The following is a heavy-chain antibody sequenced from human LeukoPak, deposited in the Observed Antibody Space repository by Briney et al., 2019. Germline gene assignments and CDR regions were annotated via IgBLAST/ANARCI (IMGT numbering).Heavy chain of an antibody. J-gene: IGHJ4*02. D-gene: IGHD2-2*02. Sequence: PGGSLRLSCAASGFTFSDYYMSWIRQAPGKGLEWVSYISSSGSTIYYADSVKGRFTISRDNAKNSLYLQMNSLRAEDTAVYYCARDHLEWVPAAIYTGPGFDYWGQGTLVTVSS. CDR3: ARDHLEWVPAAIYTGPGFDY. CDR1: GFTFSDYY. CDR2: ISSSGSTI. V-gene: IGHV3-11*01.